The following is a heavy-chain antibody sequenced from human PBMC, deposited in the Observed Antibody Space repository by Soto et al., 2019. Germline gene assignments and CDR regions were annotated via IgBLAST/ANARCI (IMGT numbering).Heavy chain of an antibody. Sequence: QVQLQESGPGLVKPSETLSLTCTVSGGSVSSGSYYWSWIRQPPGKGLEWIGYIYYSGSTNYNPPLTSRVTISVDTSKNQFSLKLSSVTAADTAVYYCARVGIAARYGMDVWGQGTTVTVSS. D-gene: IGHD6-13*01. V-gene: IGHV4-61*01. CDR3: ARVGIAARYGMDV. CDR1: GGSVSSGSYY. J-gene: IGHJ6*02. CDR2: IYYSGST.